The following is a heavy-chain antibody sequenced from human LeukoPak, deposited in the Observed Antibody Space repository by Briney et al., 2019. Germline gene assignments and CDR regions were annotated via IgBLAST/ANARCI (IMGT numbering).Heavy chain of an antibody. CDR3: ARHYSLNWFDP. Sequence: SETLSLTCAVSGYSISSGYYWGWIRQPPGKWLEWIGSIYHSGSTYYNPSLKSRVTISVDTSKNQFSLKLSSVTAADTAVYYCARHYSLNWFDPWGQGNLVTVSS. J-gene: IGHJ5*02. V-gene: IGHV4-38-2*01. D-gene: IGHD2-21*01. CDR2: IYHSGST. CDR1: GYSISSGYY.